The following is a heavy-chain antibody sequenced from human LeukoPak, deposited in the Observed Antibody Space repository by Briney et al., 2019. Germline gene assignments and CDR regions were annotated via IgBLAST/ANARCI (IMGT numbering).Heavy chain of an antibody. Sequence: PSETLSLTCTVSGYSISSGYYWGWIRQPPGKGLEWIGSIYHSGSTYYNPSLKSRVTISVDTSKNQFSLKLSSVTAADTAVYYCARGQLARYWGQGTLVTVSS. CDR2: IYHSGST. CDR1: GYSISSGYY. D-gene: IGHD5-18*01. CDR3: ARGQLARY. V-gene: IGHV4-38-2*02. J-gene: IGHJ4*02.